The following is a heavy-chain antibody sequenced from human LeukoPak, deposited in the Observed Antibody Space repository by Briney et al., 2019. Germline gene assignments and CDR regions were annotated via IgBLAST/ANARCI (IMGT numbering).Heavy chain of an antibody. CDR3: ARVKDCTSISCYSRYYYMDV. Sequence: GGSLRLSCADSGLIFSYYSMNWVRQAPGKGLEWVSSISGSSSYIYYADSVKGRFTISRDNAKNSLYLQMNSLRAEDTAVYYCARVKDCTSISCYSRYYYMDVWGKGTTVTVSS. CDR1: GLIFSYYS. V-gene: IGHV3-21*01. D-gene: IGHD2-2*02. J-gene: IGHJ6*03. CDR2: ISGSSSYI.